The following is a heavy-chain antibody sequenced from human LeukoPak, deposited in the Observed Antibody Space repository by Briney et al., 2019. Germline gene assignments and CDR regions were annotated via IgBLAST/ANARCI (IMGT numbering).Heavy chain of an antibody. CDR1: GYTFTGYY. Sequence: ASVKVSCKASGYTFTGYYMHWVRQAPGQGLEWMGWINPNSGGTNYAQKFQGRVTMTRDTSISTAYMELSRLRSDDTAVYYCARDFLGSYYYYYYMDVWGKGTTVTVSS. D-gene: IGHD3-10*02. CDR3: ARDFLGSYYYYYYMDV. CDR2: INPNSGGT. V-gene: IGHV1-2*02. J-gene: IGHJ6*03.